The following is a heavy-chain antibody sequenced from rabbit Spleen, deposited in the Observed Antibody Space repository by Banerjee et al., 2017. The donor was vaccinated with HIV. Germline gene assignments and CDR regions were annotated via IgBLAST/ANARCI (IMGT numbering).Heavy chain of an antibody. Sequence: QSLEESGGDLVKPGASLTLTCTASGFSFSSSDYIYWVRQAPGKGLEWIACIYTGSSPYSYYANWAKGRFTISKTSSTVDLKMTSLTAADTATYFCARGGAGDGGYGVAGAFDPWGPGTLVTVS. J-gene: IGHJ2*01. D-gene: IGHD1-1*01. V-gene: IGHV1S40*01. CDR3: ARGGAGDGGYGVAGAFDP. CDR2: IYTGSSPYS. CDR1: GFSFSSSDY.